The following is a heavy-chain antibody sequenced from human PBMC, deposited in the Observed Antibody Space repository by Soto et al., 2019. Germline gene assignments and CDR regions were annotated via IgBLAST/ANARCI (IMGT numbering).Heavy chain of an antibody. Sequence: GGSLRLSCTSSTININVHGIQWVRQAPGKGLEWLAFISNDERAQYYADSGKGRLTNSRYYSKTTVDLQMNSLRTEEAAVYYCARDIGRDGYKWFDSWGPGTLVTVSS. CDR3: ARDIGRDGYKWFDS. CDR2: ISNDERAQ. CDR1: TININVHG. V-gene: IGHV3-30*03. J-gene: IGHJ5*01. D-gene: IGHD3-22*01.